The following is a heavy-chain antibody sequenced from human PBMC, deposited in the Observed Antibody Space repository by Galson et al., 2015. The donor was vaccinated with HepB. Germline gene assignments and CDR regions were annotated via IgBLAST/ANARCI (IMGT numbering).Heavy chain of an antibody. V-gene: IGHV2-5*02. D-gene: IGHD2-2*01. CDR2: VYWDDDK. CDR1: GFSLSTSGVG. J-gene: IGHJ5*02. Sequence: PALVKPTQTLTLTCTFSGFSLSTSGVGVGWIRQPPGKALEWLALVYWDDDKRYSPSLKSRLTITKDTSKNQVVLTMTNMDPVDTATYYCAHAYCSSTSCYGRGLDWFDPWGQGTLVTVSS. CDR3: AHAYCSSTSCYGRGLDWFDP.